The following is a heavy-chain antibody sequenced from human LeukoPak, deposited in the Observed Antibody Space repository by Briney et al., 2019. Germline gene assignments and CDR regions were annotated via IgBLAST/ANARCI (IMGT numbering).Heavy chain of an antibody. J-gene: IGHJ4*02. CDR3: ARDDDWGFYY. CDR1: GDSFSSFA. Sequence: SVKVSCKASGDSFSSFAISWVRQAPGQGLEWMGGIIPMFGTTNYMQKFQGRVTITADKSTSTAYMELSSLRSEDTAVYYCARDDDWGFYYWGQGTLVTVSS. CDR2: IIPMFGTT. D-gene: IGHD7-27*01. V-gene: IGHV1-69*06.